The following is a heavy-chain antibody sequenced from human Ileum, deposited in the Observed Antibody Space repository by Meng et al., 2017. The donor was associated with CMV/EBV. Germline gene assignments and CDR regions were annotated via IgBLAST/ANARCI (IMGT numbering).Heavy chain of an antibody. CDR1: GFTLSSYE. Sequence: GESLKISCEASGFTLSSYEMNWVRQAPGKGLEWVSYISPNANYIYYADSVKGRFTISRDNAKNSLYLQMNSLRAEDTAVYYCARLYSSSWAYYYYGMDVWGQGTTVTVSS. V-gene: IGHV3-48*03. CDR3: ARLYSSSWAYYYYGMDV. D-gene: IGHD6-13*01. CDR2: ISPNANYI. J-gene: IGHJ6*02.